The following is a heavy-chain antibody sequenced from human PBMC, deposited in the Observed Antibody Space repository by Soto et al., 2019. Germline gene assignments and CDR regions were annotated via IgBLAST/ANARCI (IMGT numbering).Heavy chain of an antibody. Sequence: SETLSLTCTVSGGSISNGSYYWGWIRQPPGKGLEWIGYIYYSGSTYYNPSLKSRVTISVDTSKNQFSLKLSSVTAADTAVYYCARAIGVNDYYYYGMDVWGQGTTVTVSS. V-gene: IGHV4-30-4*08. CDR3: ARAIGVNDYYYYGMDV. CDR2: IYYSGST. CDR1: GGSISNGSYY. J-gene: IGHJ6*02.